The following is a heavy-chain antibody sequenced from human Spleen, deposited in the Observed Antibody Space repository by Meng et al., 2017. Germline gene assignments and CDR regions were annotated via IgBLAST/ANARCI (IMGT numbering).Heavy chain of an antibody. D-gene: IGHD2-2*01. CDR3: ARRGGYCSSTSCYYYYGMDG. Sequence: SETLSLTCAVYGGSFSGYYWSWIRQPPGQGLEWIGEINHSGSTNYNPSLKSRVTISVDTSKNQFSLKLSSVPAADTAVYYCARRGGYCSSTSCYYYYGMDGWGQGTTVTVSS. J-gene: IGHJ6*02. CDR1: GGSFSGYY. CDR2: INHSGST. V-gene: IGHV4-34*01.